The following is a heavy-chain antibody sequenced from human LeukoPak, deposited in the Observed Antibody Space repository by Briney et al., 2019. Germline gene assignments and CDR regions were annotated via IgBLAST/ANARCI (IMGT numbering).Heavy chain of an antibody. Sequence: GASVKVSCKASGYTFTSYGISWVRQAPGQGLEWMGWINPNSGGTNYAQKFQGWVTMTRDTSISTAYMELSRLRSDDTAVYYCARVGYGGDLDYWGQGTLVTVSS. D-gene: IGHD4-23*01. CDR2: INPNSGGT. CDR3: ARVGYGGDLDY. J-gene: IGHJ4*02. CDR1: GYTFTSYG. V-gene: IGHV1-2*04.